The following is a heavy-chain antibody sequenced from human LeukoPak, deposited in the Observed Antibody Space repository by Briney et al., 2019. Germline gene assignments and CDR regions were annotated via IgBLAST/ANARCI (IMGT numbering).Heavy chain of an antibody. D-gene: IGHD5-12*01. CDR3: PREVRGYYFDY. J-gene: IGHJ4*02. V-gene: IGHV3-53*01. CDR2: ISSGGNT. CDR1: GFTVTSNY. Sequence: PGGALRLSCAASGFTVTSNYMTWVRQAPGKGLEWVSVISSGGNTYYADSVKGRFTISRDNSKNTVYLQMSGLRAEDTAVYYCPREVRGYYFDYWGQGTLVTASS.